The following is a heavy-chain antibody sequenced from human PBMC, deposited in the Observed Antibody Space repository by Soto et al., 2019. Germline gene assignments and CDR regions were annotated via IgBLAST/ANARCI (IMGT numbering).Heavy chain of an antibody. J-gene: IGHJ4*02. V-gene: IGHV4-61*01. CDR3: ARAVYYYDSSGYDY. CDR1: GGSVSSGSYY. Sequence: PSETLSLTCTVSGGSVSSGSYYWSWIRQPPGKGLEWIGYIYYSGSTNYNPSLKSRVTISVDTSKNQFSLKLSSVTAADTAVYYCARAVYYYDSSGYDYWGQGTLVTVSS. CDR2: IYYSGST. D-gene: IGHD3-22*01.